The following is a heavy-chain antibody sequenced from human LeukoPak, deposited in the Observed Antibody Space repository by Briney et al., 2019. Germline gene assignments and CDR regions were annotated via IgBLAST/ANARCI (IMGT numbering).Heavy chain of an antibody. D-gene: IGHD3-3*01. CDR2: IYYSGST. Sequence: SETLSLTCPVSGGSISSSRYYWGWIRHPPGKGLEWIGSIYYSGSTYYNPSLKSRVTISVDTSKNQFSLKLSSVTAADTAVYYCAREPRRAIFGVVNKNWFDPWGQGTLVTVSS. V-gene: IGHV4-39*07. CDR1: GGSISSSRYY. J-gene: IGHJ5*02. CDR3: AREPRRAIFGVVNKNWFDP.